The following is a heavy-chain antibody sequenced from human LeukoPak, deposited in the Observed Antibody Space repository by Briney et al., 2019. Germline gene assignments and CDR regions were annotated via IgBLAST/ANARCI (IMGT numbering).Heavy chain of an antibody. D-gene: IGHD1-26*01. CDR1: GGSITNYY. J-gene: IGHJ4*02. V-gene: IGHV4-59*01. CDR2: IYYSGST. Sequence: SETLSLTCTVSGGSITNYYWSWIRQPPGKGLEWIGYIYYSGSTNYNPSLKSRVTISVDTSKNQFSLKLSSVTAADTAVYYCARAPGSYPYFDYWGQGTLVTVSS. CDR3: ARAPGSYPYFDY.